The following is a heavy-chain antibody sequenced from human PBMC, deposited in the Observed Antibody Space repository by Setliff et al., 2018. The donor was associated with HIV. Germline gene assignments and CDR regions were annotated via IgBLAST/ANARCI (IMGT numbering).Heavy chain of an antibody. V-gene: IGHV3-33*06. J-gene: IGHJ4*02. D-gene: IGHD3-3*01. CDR2: IWYDASKK. Sequence: PGGSLRLSCAATGFTFSSYVLHWVRQAPGKGLEWVALIWYDASKKEYAESVKGRFNILRDDSKKTVDLQMNSLRADDTAVYYCVKDVVKFWSGSGALDFWGPGTLVTVSS. CDR3: VKDVVKFWSGSGALDF. CDR1: GFTFSSYV.